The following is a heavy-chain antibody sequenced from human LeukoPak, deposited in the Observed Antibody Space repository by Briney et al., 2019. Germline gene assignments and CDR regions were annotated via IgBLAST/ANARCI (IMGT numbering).Heavy chain of an antibody. Sequence: PSETLSLTCTVSGDSINTSDYYWSWIRQPPGKGLEWIGYIFYSGNTYYNPSLKSRVIISIDTSKNQFSLRLSSVTAADTAVYYCATTARHCSDYWGQGTLVTVSS. J-gene: IGHJ4*02. CDR3: ATTARHCSDY. CDR1: GDSINTSDYY. V-gene: IGHV4-30-4*08. D-gene: IGHD6-6*01. CDR2: IFYSGNT.